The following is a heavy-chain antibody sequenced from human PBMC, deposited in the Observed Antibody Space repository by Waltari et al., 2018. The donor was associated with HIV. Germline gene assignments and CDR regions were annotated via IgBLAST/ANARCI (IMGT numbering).Heavy chain of an antibody. J-gene: IGHJ4*02. D-gene: IGHD1-26*01. CDR3: ARAGRDGKLPPDY. CDR1: GFTFNSYL. CDR2: INSDGSST. V-gene: IGHV3-74*01. Sequence: EVQLVESGGGAVQPGGSLRLSCAASGFTFNSYLMHWVRQVPGKGLVWVSRINSDGSSTSYADSVKGRFTISRDNAKNTVYLQMNSLRVEDTAVYYCARAGRDGKLPPDYWGQGTLVTVSS.